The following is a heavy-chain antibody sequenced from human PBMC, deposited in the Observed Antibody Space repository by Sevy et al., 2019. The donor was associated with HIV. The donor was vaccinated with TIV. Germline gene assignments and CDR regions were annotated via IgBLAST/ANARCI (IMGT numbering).Heavy chain of an antibody. V-gene: IGHV1-69*13. CDR3: ARDSPSYSSGLHY. CDR2: IIPIFGTA. J-gene: IGHJ4*02. Sequence: ASFKVSCKASGGTFSSYAISWVRQAPGQGLEWMGGIIPIFGTANYAQKFQGRVTITADESTSTAYMELSSLRSEDTAVYYCARDSPSYSSGLHYWGQGTLVTVSS. D-gene: IGHD6-19*01. CDR1: GGTFSSYA.